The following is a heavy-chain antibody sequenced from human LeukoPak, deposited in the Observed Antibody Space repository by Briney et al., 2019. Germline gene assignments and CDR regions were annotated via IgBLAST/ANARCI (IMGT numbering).Heavy chain of an antibody. V-gene: IGHV3-21*01. J-gene: IGHJ3*02. CDR2: ISSSSSYI. CDR3: ARDEYSGNAFDI. D-gene: IGHD6-6*01. CDR1: GFTFSSYS. Sequence: GGSLRLSCAASGFTFSSYSMNWVRQAPGKGLEWVSSISSSSSYIYYADLVKGRFTISRDNAKNPLYLQMNSLRAEDTAVYYCARDEYSGNAFDIWGQGTMVTVSS.